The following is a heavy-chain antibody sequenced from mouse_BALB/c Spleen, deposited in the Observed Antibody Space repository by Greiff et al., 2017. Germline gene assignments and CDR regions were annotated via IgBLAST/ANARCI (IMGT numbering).Heavy chain of an antibody. CDR3: ARKRRITTVPFDY. Sequence: EVQLQQSGPELVKPGASVKVSCKASGYAFTSYNMYWVKQSHGKSLEWIGYIDPYNGGTSYNQKFKGKATLTVDKSSSTTYMHLNSLTSEDSAVYYCARKRRITTVPFDYWGQGTTLTVSS. V-gene: IGHV1S135*01. J-gene: IGHJ2*01. CDR2: IDPYNGGT. D-gene: IGHD1-1*01. CDR1: GYAFTSYN.